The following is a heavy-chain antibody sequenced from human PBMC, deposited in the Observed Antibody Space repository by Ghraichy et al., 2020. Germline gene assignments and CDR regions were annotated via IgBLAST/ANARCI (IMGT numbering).Heavy chain of an antibody. Sequence: SYDGNIKYYADSVKGRFTISRDNSKNTMYLQMNRLRAEDTAVYYCERDYNGDYVAFDY. CDR2: SYDGNIK. CDR3: ERDYNGDYVAFDY. D-gene: IGHD4-17*01. V-gene: IGHV3-30*03. J-gene: IGHJ4*01.